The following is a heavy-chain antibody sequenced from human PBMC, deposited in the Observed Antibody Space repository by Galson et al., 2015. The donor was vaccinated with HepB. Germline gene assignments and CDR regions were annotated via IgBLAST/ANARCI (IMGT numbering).Heavy chain of an antibody. CDR1: GFSFSSHS. V-gene: IGHV3-48*02. D-gene: IGHD6-25*01. Sequence: SLRLSCAASGFSFSSHSMNWVRQAPGKGLEWVSYISAGSTTRYYAASVKGRFTISRDNARNSVSLHMSSLRDEDTAVYYCARNPASYDYYNMDVWGRGTTVTVSS. CDR3: ARNPASYDYYNMDV. J-gene: IGHJ6*02. CDR2: ISAGSTTR.